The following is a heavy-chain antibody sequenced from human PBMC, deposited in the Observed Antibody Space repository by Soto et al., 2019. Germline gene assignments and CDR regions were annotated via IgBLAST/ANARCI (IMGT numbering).Heavy chain of an antibody. CDR3: ARAGYRYGYKFAY. V-gene: IGHV4-34*01. Sequence: SETLSLTCAVYGGSFSGYYWSWIRQPPGKGLEWIGEINHSGSTNYNPSLKSRVTISVDTSKNQFSLKLSSVTAADTAVYYCARAGYRYGYKFAYWGQGTLVTVYS. CDR2: INHSGST. J-gene: IGHJ4*02. D-gene: IGHD5-18*01. CDR1: GGSFSGYY.